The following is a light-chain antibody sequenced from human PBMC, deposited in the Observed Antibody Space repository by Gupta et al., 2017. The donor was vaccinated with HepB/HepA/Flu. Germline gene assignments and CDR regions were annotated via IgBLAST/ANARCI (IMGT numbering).Light chain of an antibody. Sequence: DIVMTQSPDSLAVSLGERATINCKSSQSVLYSSNNKNYLAWYQQKPGQPPKLLIYWASTRESGVPDRFSGSGSGTDFTLTISSLQDEDVAVYYCQQDYSTRRFGQGTKVEIK. J-gene: IGKJ1*01. CDR1: QSVLYSSNNKNY. V-gene: IGKV4-1*01. CDR2: WAS. CDR3: QQDYSTRR.